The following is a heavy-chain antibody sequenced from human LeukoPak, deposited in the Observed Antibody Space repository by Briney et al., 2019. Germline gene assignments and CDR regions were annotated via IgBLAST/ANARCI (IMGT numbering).Heavy chain of an antibody. D-gene: IGHD1-26*01. Sequence: GGSLRLSCAASGFTFSTRWMSWVRQAPGKGLEWVANINEDGSEKNYVESLKGRFTISRDNAKNSLYLQMNSLRAEDTALYYCARELGSYEGGYYGMDVWGQGTTVTVSS. CDR3: ARELGSYEGGYYGMDV. V-gene: IGHV3-7*01. J-gene: IGHJ6*02. CDR2: INEDGSEK. CDR1: GFTFSTRW.